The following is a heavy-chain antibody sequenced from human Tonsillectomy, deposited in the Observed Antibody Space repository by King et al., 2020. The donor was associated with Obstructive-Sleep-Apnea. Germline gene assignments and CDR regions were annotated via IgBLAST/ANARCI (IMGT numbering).Heavy chain of an antibody. CDR3: AREEYFGSGTYYSTFDY. J-gene: IGHJ4*02. D-gene: IGHD3-10*01. V-gene: IGHV3-21*01. Sequence: VQLVESGGGLVKPGGSLRLSCVVSDLPFSSSSMNWVRQAPGKGLEWVSSMTSTGPYIYYADSVKGRFTISRDNAKNSRFLQMNSLTVDDTAVYYCAREEYFGSGTYYSTFDYWGQGTLVTVSS. CDR1: DLPFSSSS. CDR2: MTSTGPYI.